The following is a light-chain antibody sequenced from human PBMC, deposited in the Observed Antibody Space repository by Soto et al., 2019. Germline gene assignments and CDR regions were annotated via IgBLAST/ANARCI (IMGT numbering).Light chain of an antibody. CDR2: KAS. CDR1: QDISDY. V-gene: IGKV1-5*03. J-gene: IGKJ1*01. CDR3: QHYNSYSEA. Sequence: DIQLTQSPSFLSASVGDRVTITCRASQDISDYLAWYQQKPGKAPKLLIYKASTLKSGVPSRFSGSGSGTEFTLTISSLQPDDFATYYCQHYNSYSEAFGQGTKVDI.